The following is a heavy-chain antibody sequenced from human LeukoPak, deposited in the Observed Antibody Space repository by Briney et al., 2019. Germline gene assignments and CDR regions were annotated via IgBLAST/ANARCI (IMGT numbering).Heavy chain of an antibody. J-gene: IGHJ4*02. Sequence: GGSLRLSCAASGFTFSSYSMNWVRQAPGKGLEWVSSISSSSSYIYYADSVKGRFTISRDNAKNSLYLQMNSLRAEDTAVYCCATTPYETYYYDSSGYRTHDYWGQGTLVTVSS. CDR2: ISSSSSYI. D-gene: IGHD3-22*01. V-gene: IGHV3-21*01. CDR1: GFTFSSYS. CDR3: ATTPYETYYYDSSGYRTHDY.